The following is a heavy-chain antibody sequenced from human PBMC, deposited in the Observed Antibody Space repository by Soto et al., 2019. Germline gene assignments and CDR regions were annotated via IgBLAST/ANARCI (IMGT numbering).Heavy chain of an antibody. V-gene: IGHV4-4*02. CDR2: IYHSGST. CDR3: AGDEFGGNSALLY. J-gene: IGHJ4*02. CDR1: GGSISSSHW. D-gene: IGHD2-21*02. Sequence: QVQLQESGPGLVKPSGTLSLTCAVSGGSISSSHWWHWVRQSPGKGLEWIGEIYHSGSTKYNPSLTSPGTMSIEKSKNELSLKLASLTAADTAIYYCAGDEFGGNSALLYWGQGTLVTVSS.